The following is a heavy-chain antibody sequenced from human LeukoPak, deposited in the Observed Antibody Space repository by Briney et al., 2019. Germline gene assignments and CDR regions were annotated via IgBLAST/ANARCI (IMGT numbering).Heavy chain of an antibody. CDR3: ARLIVVVTASNWFDP. D-gene: IGHD2-21*02. CDR1: GLTFSNYD. CDR2: VSGSGDDT. Sequence: GGSLRLSCAASGLTFSNYDMNWVRQAPGKGLEWVSSVSGSGDDTYYADSVKGRFIISRDNSKTTMYLQMNSLRADDTAVYYCARLIVVVTASNWFDPWGQGTLVTVSS. J-gene: IGHJ5*02. V-gene: IGHV3-23*01.